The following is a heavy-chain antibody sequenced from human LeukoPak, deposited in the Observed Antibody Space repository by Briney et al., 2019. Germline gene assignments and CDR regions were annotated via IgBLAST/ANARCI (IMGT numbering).Heavy chain of an antibody. CDR2: INHSGST. V-gene: IGHV4-34*01. D-gene: IGHD6-6*01. CDR3: LRVGIAALDAFDI. Sequence: SETLSLTCAVYGGSFSGYYWSWIRQPPGKGLEWIGEINHSGSTNYNPSLKSRVTISVDTSKNQFSLKLSSVTAADTAVYYCLRVGIAALDAFDIWGQGTMVTVSS. J-gene: IGHJ3*02. CDR1: GGSFSGYY.